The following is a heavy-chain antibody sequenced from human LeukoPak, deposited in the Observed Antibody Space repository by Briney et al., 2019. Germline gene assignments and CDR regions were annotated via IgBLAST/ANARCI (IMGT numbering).Heavy chain of an antibody. Sequence: SGGSLRLSCAASGFTFSSYAMSWVRQAPGKGLEWVSAISGSGGSTYYADSVKGRFTISRDNSKNTLYLQMNSLRAEDTAVYYCAKDWTGYGDYGWNFDLWGRGTLVTVSS. CDR3: AKDWTGYGDYGWNFDL. CDR1: GFTFSSYA. CDR2: ISGSGGST. D-gene: IGHD4-17*01. V-gene: IGHV3-23*01. J-gene: IGHJ2*01.